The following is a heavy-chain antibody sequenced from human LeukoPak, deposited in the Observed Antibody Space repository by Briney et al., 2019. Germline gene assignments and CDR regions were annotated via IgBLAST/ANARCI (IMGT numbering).Heavy chain of an antibody. J-gene: IGHJ3*02. CDR3: AKDHYGSGTYHDAFDI. V-gene: IGHV3-30*18. Sequence: QPGGSLRLSCAASGLTFSSYGMHWVRQAPGKGLEWVAVISDDGSNKYYADSVKGRFTISRDNSKHTLYLQMNSLRAEDTAVYYCAKDHYGSGTYHDAFDIWGQGTMVTVSS. CDR2: ISDDGSNK. CDR1: GLTFSSYG. D-gene: IGHD3-10*01.